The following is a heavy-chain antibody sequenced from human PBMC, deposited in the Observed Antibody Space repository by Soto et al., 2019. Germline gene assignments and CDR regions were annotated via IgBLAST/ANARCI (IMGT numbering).Heavy chain of an antibody. CDR1: GLNFHDYA. CDR3: GAACSGGTCLWGDV. V-gene: IGHV3-9*01. J-gene: IGHJ6*03. CDR2: ISWDSSRL. D-gene: IGHD2-15*01. Sequence: QLVESGGDLVQPGMSLRLSCVASGLNFHDYAMHWVRQAPGKGLEWVSGISWDSSRLGYADSVKGRFTISRDNAKNSLYLEMNSLRSEDTDLYYCGAACSGGTCLWGDVWGKGTTVTVSS.